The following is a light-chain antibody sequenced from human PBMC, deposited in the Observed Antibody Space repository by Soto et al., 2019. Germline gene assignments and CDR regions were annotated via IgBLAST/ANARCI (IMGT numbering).Light chain of an antibody. J-gene: IGKJ1*01. CDR3: QHYNDWPT. CDR2: GAS. CDR1: QTVSSN. V-gene: IGKV3-15*01. Sequence: DIVLTQSPGTLSLSTGDRATLSCRASQTVSSNLAWYQLKPGQAPRLLIYGASTRATGIPARFSGSGSGTEFTLTISSLQSEDFAVYYCQHYNDWPTFGQGTKVDIK.